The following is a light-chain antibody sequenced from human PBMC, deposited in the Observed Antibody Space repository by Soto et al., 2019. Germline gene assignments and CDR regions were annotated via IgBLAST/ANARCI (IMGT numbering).Light chain of an antibody. V-gene: IGKV3-15*01. CDR3: QQYRDWPERT. J-gene: IGKJ1*01. CDR1: QSIGSN. Sequence: EIVMTQSPATLSVSPGERATLSCRASQSIGSNLAWYQQKPGQAPRLLIYGASTRATGIPARFSGSGSGTEFTLTISSLQSEDFAVYYCQQYRDWPERTFGRGTKVELK. CDR2: GAS.